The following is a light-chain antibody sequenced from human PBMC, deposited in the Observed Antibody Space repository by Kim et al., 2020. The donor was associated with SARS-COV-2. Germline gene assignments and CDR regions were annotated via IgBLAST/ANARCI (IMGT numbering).Light chain of an antibody. J-gene: IGKJ4*01. CDR1: QSVDNY. V-gene: IGKV3-11*01. Sequence: SPGERATLSCRASQSVDNYLPWYQQNPGQAPRLLIFDATNRATGIPARFSGSGSGTDFTLTISTLEPEDFAVYYCQQRSNWPRGLTFGGGTKLEI. CDR3: QQRSNWPRGLT. CDR2: DAT.